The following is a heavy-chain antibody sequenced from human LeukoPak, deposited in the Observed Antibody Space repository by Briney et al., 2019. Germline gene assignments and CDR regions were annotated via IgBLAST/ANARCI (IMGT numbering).Heavy chain of an antibody. V-gene: IGHV1-18*01. CDR1: GYTFTTYG. D-gene: IGHD2-8*01. CDR3: ARGGYCTNGVCYDAFDI. CDR2: ISTDNGDT. Sequence: ASVKVSCKSSGYTFTTYGITWVRQAPGQGLEWMGWISTDNGDTNYAQKLQGRVTMTTDTSTSTAYMELRSLRSDDTAVYYCARGGYCTNGVCYDAFDIWGQGTMVTVSS. J-gene: IGHJ3*02.